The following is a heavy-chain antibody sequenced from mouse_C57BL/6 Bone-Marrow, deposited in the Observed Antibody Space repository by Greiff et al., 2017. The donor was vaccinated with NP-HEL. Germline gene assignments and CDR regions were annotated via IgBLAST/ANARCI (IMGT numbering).Heavy chain of an antibody. Sequence: QVQLKQSGAELVRPGASVTLSCKASGYTFTDYEMHWVKQTPVHGLEWIGAIDPETGGTAYNQKFKGKAILTADKSSSTAYMELRSLTSEDSAVYYCTRFTTVVANYYAMDYWGQGTSVTVSS. V-gene: IGHV1-15*01. D-gene: IGHD1-1*01. CDR3: TRFTTVVANYYAMDY. CDR2: IDPETGGT. J-gene: IGHJ4*01. CDR1: GYTFTDYE.